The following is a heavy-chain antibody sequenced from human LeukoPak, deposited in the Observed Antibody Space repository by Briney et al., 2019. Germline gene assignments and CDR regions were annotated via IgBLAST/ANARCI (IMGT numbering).Heavy chain of an antibody. CDR2: IKLDGSEK. CDR1: GFTFGKYW. Sequence: GGSLRLSCVASGFTFGKYWMSWVRQAPGKGLEWVANIKLDGSEKNYVDSVKGRFTISRDNTKNSLYLQMDSLRAEDTAVFYCARDQYDTWSRRGNFDSWGQGTLVIVSS. J-gene: IGHJ4*02. CDR3: ARDQYDTWSRRGNFDS. V-gene: IGHV3-7*03. D-gene: IGHD3-3*01.